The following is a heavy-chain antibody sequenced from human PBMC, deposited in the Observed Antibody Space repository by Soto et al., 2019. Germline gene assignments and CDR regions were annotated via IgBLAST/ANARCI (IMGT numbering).Heavy chain of an antibody. CDR2: IYYSGTT. D-gene: IGHD2-21*02. CDR1: GGSISSGDYY. J-gene: IGHJ6*02. Sequence: SETLSLTCTVSGGSISSGDYYWSWIRQHPGKGLEWIGYIYYSGTTYYNPSLKSRVTISVDTSKNQFSLKLNSVTAADTAVYYCARDLWGYCGTDCYPLDVWGQGTTVTVSS. V-gene: IGHV4-31*03. CDR3: ARDLWGYCGTDCYPLDV.